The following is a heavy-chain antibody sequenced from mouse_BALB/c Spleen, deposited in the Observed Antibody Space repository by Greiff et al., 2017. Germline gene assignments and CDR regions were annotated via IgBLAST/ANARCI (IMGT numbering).Heavy chain of an antibody. CDR2: ILPGSGST. J-gene: IGHJ1*01. V-gene: IGHV1-9*01. D-gene: IGHD2-2*01. CDR1: GYTFSSYW. Sequence: QVQLQQSGAELMKTGASVKISCKATGYTFSSYWIEWVKQRPGHGLEWIGEILPGSGSTNYNEKFKGKATFTADTSSNTAYMQLSSLTSEDSAVYYCARRRLRNWYFDVWGAGTTVTVSS. CDR3: ARRRLRNWYFDV.